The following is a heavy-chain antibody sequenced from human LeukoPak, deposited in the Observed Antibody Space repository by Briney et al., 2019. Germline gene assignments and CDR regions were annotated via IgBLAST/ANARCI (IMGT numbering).Heavy chain of an antibody. CDR1: GFTFSSYG. D-gene: IGHD3-3*01. Sequence: GGSLRLSCAASGFTFSSYGMSWVRQPPAKGLEWVSAISGSGGSTYYADSVKDRLTISRDNSKNTLYLQMGSLRAEDMAVYYCASLAAAITMGFDYWGQGTLVTVSS. V-gene: IGHV3-23*01. CDR3: ASLAAAITMGFDY. CDR2: ISGSGGST. J-gene: IGHJ4*02.